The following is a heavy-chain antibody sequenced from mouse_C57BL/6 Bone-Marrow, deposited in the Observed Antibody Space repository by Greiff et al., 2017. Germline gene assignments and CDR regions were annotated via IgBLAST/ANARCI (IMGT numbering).Heavy chain of an antibody. V-gene: IGHV10-1*01. CDR2: IRSKSNNYAT. J-gene: IGHJ4*01. CDR3: VRRSYGNYGNAMDY. Sequence: EVKLMESGGGLVQPKGSLKLSCAASGFSFNTYAMNWVRQAPGKGLEWVARIRSKSNNYATYYADSVKDRFTISRDDSESMLYLQMNNLKTEDTAMYYCVRRSYGNYGNAMDYGGQGTSVTVSS. D-gene: IGHD2-1*01. CDR1: GFSFNTYA.